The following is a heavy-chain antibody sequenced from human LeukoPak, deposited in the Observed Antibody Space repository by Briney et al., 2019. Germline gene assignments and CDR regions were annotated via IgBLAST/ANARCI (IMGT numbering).Heavy chain of an antibody. Sequence: PSETLSLTCTVSGGSISDGDYYWSWIRQPPGKGLEMNGYIYYSGSTYYNPSLKSRVTISVDTSKNQFSLKLSAVTAADTAVYYCAREGTARPLDYWGQGTLVTVSS. CDR2: IYYSGST. D-gene: IGHD6-6*01. V-gene: IGHV4-30-4*08. CDR1: GGSISDGDYY. J-gene: IGHJ4*02. CDR3: AREGTARPLDY.